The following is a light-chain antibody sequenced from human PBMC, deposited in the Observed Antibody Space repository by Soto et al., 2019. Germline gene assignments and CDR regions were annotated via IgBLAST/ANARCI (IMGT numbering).Light chain of an antibody. CDR1: QSISSY. J-gene: IGKJ1*01. V-gene: IGKV1-39*01. Sequence: DIQMTHSPSSLSASVGDRVTITCRASQSISSYLNWYQQKPGKAPKLLIHAASSLQSGVPSRFSGSGSGTDFTLTISSLQPEDFATYYCQQSYSTPRTFGQGTKVDIK. CDR3: QQSYSTPRT. CDR2: AAS.